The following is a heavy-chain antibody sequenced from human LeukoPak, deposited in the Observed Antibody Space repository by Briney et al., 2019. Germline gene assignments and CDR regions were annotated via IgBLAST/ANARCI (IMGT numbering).Heavy chain of an antibody. V-gene: IGHV3-23*01. Sequence: PGGSLRLSCAASGFTFSSYAMSWVRQAPGKGLEWVSAISGSGGSTYYADSVKGRFTISRDNSKNTLYLQMNSLRAEDTAVYYCAKDQYYYDSSGSFDYRGQGTLVTVSS. D-gene: IGHD3-22*01. CDR3: AKDQYYYDSSGSFDY. CDR1: GFTFSSYA. J-gene: IGHJ4*02. CDR2: ISGSGGST.